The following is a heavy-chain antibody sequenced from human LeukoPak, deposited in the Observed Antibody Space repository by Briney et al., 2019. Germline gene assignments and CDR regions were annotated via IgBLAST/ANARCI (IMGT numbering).Heavy chain of an antibody. D-gene: IGHD5-12*01. J-gene: IGHJ6*03. Sequence: GGSLRLSCAASGFRFSDYWMTWVRQAPGKGLECVANIKTDGSAKYYPDSVKGRFTVSRDNAKNTVYLQMNSLRAEDTAIYYCIRTLIVATSPYMDVWGKGTTVTVSS. CDR3: IRTLIVATSPYMDV. CDR1: GFRFSDYW. CDR2: IKTDGSAK. V-gene: IGHV3-7*01.